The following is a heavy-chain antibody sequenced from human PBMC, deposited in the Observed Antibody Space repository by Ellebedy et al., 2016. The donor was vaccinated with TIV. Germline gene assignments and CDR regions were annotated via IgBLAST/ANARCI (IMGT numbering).Heavy chain of an antibody. CDR2: IIPILGIA. Sequence: AASVKVSCKASGYTFTGYYMHWVRQAPGQGLEWMGRIIPILGIANYAQKFQGRVTITADKSTSTAYMDLSSLRSEDTDLYSCSRDELEDYGCNSNWGQGTLVTVSS. J-gene: IGHJ4*02. CDR3: SRDELEDYGCNSN. CDR1: GYTFTGYY. V-gene: IGHV1-69*04. D-gene: IGHD4-23*01.